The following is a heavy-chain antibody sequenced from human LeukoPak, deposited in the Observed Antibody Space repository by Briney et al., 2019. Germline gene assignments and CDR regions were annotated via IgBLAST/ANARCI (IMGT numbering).Heavy chain of an antibody. CDR1: GYSFTCYW. V-gene: IGHV5-51*01. Sequence: GESLRISCKGSGYSFTCYWIGWVRQMPGKGLEWMGIIYPGDSDTRYSPSFQGQVTISADKSISTAYLQWSSLKASDTAMYYCARTSSSWYRYWFDPWGQGTLVTVSS. J-gene: IGHJ5*02. D-gene: IGHD6-13*01. CDR3: ARTSSSWYRYWFDP. CDR2: IYPGDSDT.